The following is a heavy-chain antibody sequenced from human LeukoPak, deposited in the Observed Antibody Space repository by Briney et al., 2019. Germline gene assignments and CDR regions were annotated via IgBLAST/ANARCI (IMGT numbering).Heavy chain of an antibody. CDR3: ARDTRTYYDILTGYYGAFDI. Sequence: SETLSLTCTVSGGSISSSSYYWGWIRQPPGKGLEWIGSIYYSGSTYYNPSLKSRVTISVDTSKNQFSLKLSSVTAADTAVYYCARDTRTYYDILTGYYGAFDIWGQGTMVTVSS. V-gene: IGHV4-39*02. D-gene: IGHD3-9*01. CDR1: GGSISSSSYY. J-gene: IGHJ3*02. CDR2: IYYSGST.